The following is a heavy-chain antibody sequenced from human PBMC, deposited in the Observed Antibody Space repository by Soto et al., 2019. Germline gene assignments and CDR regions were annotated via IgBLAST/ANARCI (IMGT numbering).Heavy chain of an antibody. D-gene: IGHD2-15*01. CDR2: VSGGGDTS. CDR3: AKCPIVAGTPIWFDP. CDR1: GFSFSSYA. Sequence: PGGSLRLSCAASGFSFSSYALSWVRQAPGKGLEWVSSVSGGGDTSSYADSVKGRFTISRDNSKNTLYLHMNSLRDDDTAVYYCAKCPIVAGTPIWFDPWGQGQWSPSPQ. J-gene: IGHJ5*02. V-gene: IGHV3-23*01.